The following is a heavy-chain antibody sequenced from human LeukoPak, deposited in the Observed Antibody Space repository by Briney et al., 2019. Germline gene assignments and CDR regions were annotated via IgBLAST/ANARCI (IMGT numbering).Heavy chain of an antibody. D-gene: IGHD3-10*01. Sequence: GASVKVSCKASGYTFTGYYMHWVRQAPGQGLEWMGWINPNSGGTNYAQKFQGRVTLTRDTSISTAYMELSRLRSDDTAVYYCATDRLKPQGYYYGSGSYLFLRYWGQGTLVTVSS. J-gene: IGHJ4*02. CDR2: INPNSGGT. CDR1: GYTFTGYY. CDR3: ATDRLKPQGYYYGSGSYLFLRY. V-gene: IGHV1-2*02.